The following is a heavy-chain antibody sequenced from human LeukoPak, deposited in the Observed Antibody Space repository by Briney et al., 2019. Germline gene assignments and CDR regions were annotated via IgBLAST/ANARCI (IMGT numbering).Heavy chain of an antibody. D-gene: IGHD3-10*01. V-gene: IGHV4-4*07. J-gene: IGHJ4*02. Sequence: PSETLSLTCTVSGVSISSYYWSWIRQPAGKGLEWIGRIHTSGSTNYKSSLKSRVTMSVDTSKNQFSLKLNSVTAADTAVYYCARDVYYYGSRSYFLDYWGQGTLVTVSS. CDR3: ARDVYYYGSRSYFLDY. CDR1: GVSISSYY. CDR2: IHTSGST.